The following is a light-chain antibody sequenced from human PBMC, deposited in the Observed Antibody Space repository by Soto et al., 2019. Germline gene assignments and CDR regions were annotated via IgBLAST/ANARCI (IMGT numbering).Light chain of an antibody. J-gene: IGKJ1*01. V-gene: IGKV1-5*03. Sequence: DIQMTQSPSTLSGSVGDRVTITCRASQTISSWLAWYQQKPGKAPKLLIYKASTLKSGVPSGFSGSGYGTEFPLTISSLQPDDFATYSCQHYNSYSEAFGQGSKVDIK. CDR3: QHYNSYSEA. CDR1: QTISSW. CDR2: KAS.